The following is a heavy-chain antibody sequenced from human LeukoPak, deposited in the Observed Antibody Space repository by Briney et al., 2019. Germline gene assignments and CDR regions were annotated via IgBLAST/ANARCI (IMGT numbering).Heavy chain of an antibody. D-gene: IGHD1-26*01. CDR2: INPNSGGT. V-gene: IGHV1-2*02. J-gene: IGHJ6*03. CDR1: GYTFTGYY. Sequence: AASVMVSCKASGYTFTGYYMHWVRQAPGQGLEWMGWINPNSGGTNYAQKFQGRVTMTRDTSISTAYMELSRLRSDDTAVYYCARDPTFELPSYYYYYYMDVWGKGTTVTVSS. CDR3: ARDPTFELPSYYYYYYMDV.